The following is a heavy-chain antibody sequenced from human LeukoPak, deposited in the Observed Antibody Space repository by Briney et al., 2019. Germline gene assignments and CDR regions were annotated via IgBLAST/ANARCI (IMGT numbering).Heavy chain of an antibody. Sequence: SETLSLTCAVYGGSFSGYYWSWIRQPAGKGLEWIGRIYTSGSTNYNPSLKSRVTMSVDTSKNQFSLKLSSVTAADTAVYYCASTMDVWGKGTTVTVSS. CDR1: GGSFSGYY. CDR3: ASTMDV. CDR2: IYTSGST. J-gene: IGHJ6*04. V-gene: IGHV4-59*10.